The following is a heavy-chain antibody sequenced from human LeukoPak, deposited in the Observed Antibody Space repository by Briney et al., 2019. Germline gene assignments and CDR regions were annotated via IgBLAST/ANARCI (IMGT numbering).Heavy chain of an antibody. CDR1: GFTFSSYA. CDR3: ATDRGFATFDH. D-gene: IGHD6-25*01. CDR2: IKQDGSQK. Sequence: GGSLRLSCAASGFTFSSYAMSWVRQAPGKGLEWVASIKQDGSQKGYVDPVRGRFTISRDNAKNSVYLQMNSLRDEDTAVYYCATDRGFATFDHWGQGALVSVSS. J-gene: IGHJ4*02. V-gene: IGHV3-7*01.